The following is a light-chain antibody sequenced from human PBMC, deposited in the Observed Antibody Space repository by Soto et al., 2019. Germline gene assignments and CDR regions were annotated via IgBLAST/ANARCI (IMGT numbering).Light chain of an antibody. CDR2: DVT. CDR3: SSYTSSITDV. V-gene: IGLV2-14*01. Sequence: QSALTQPASVSGSPGQSITISCIGTRTDVGGYNYVSWYQQHPGKAPKLMIYDVTNRPSGVSNRFSGSKAGNKASLTISGLQAEDEADYSWSSYTSSITDVFGTGTKLTVL. J-gene: IGLJ1*01. CDR1: RTDVGGYNY.